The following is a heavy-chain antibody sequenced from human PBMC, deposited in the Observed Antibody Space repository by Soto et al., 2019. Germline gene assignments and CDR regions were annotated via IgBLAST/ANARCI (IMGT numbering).Heavy chain of an antibody. D-gene: IGHD6-6*01. J-gene: IGHJ6*02. Sequence: QVQLVQSGAEVKKPGSSVKVSCKASGGTFSSYAISWVRQAPGQGLEWMGGIIPIFGTANYAQKFQGRVTITADESTSTAYMELSSLRSEDTAVCYCSSHSIAAQRTDYYFYGMDVWGQGTTVTVSS. CDR3: SSHSIAAQRTDYYFYGMDV. V-gene: IGHV1-69*01. CDR2: IIPIFGTA. CDR1: GGTFSSYA.